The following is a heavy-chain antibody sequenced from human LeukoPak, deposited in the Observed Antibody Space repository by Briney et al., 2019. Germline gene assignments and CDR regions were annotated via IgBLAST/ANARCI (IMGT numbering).Heavy chain of an antibody. CDR1: GVSMKSGSYN. Sequence: SETLSLTCTVSGVSMKSGSYNWSWIRQPAGKGLEWIGRISNSGSTNYNPSLKSRVTMSVDTSKNQFSLILSSATAADTAVYYCTRDSSGYDWFYDYWGQGTLVTVSS. J-gene: IGHJ4*02. V-gene: IGHV4-61*02. CDR2: ISNSGST. CDR3: TRDSSGYDWFYDY. D-gene: IGHD5-12*01.